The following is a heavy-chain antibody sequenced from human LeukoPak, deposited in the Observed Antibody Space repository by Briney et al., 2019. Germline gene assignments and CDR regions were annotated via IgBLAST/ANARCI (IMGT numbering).Heavy chain of an antibody. D-gene: IGHD3-22*01. V-gene: IGHV4-59*01. J-gene: IGHJ4*02. CDR3: ARRGYYDDGGFDH. CDR1: GDSFTNYY. Sequence: SETLSLTCTVSGDSFTNYYWSWIRQPPGKGLEWIGYLHYSGSSNYNPSHKSRVTISVDTSKNQFSLDLKSVTAAATAVYCCARRGYYDDGGFDHWGQGTLVTVSS. CDR2: LHYSGSS.